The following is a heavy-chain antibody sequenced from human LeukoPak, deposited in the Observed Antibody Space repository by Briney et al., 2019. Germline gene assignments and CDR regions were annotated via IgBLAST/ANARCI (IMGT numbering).Heavy chain of an antibody. CDR1: GYTFTSYD. CDR2: ISAYNGNT. Sequence: GASVKVSCKASGYTFTSYDISWVRQAPGQGLEWMGWISAYNGNTNYAQKLQGRVTMTTDTSTSTAYMELRSLRSDDTAVYYCARAGGYDYYYYYYMDVWGKGTTVTISS. J-gene: IGHJ6*03. D-gene: IGHD5-12*01. V-gene: IGHV1-18*01. CDR3: ARAGGYDYYYYYYMDV.